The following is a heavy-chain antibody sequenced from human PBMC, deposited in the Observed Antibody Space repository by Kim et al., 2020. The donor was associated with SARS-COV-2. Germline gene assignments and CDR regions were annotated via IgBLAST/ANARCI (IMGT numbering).Heavy chain of an antibody. D-gene: IGHD3-10*01. J-gene: IGHJ6*02. CDR3: ARDPWSRLRGLTYSYYGMDV. CDR2: ISYDGSNK. CDR1: GFTFSSCA. V-gene: IGHV3-30-3*01. Sequence: GGSLRLSCAASGFTFSSCAIHWVRQAPGKGLEWVAVISYDGSNKNYADSVKDRFTISRDNSKNTLYLQMNSLRAEDTALYSCARDPWSRLRGLTYSYYGMDVWGQGTTVTVSS.